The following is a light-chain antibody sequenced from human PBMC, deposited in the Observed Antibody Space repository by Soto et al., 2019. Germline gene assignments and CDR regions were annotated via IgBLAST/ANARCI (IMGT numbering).Light chain of an antibody. V-gene: IGKV3-11*01. Sequence: EIVLTQSPATLSLSPGERATLSCRASQSVSSYLAWYQQKPGQAPRLLIYDASNRATGIPARFSGSGSGTDFTLTISSLEPEDFAVYYCQQRQTFGQGTQVEIK. CDR1: QSVSSY. CDR3: QQRQT. J-gene: IGKJ1*01. CDR2: DAS.